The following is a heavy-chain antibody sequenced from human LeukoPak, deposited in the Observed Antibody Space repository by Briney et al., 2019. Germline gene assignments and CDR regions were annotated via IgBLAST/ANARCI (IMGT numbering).Heavy chain of an antibody. CDR3: AKDRDYGSGWFFDY. CDR1: GFTFSSYG. CDR2: IWYDGSNK. J-gene: IGHJ4*02. V-gene: IGHV3-33*06. Sequence: AGGSLRLSCAASGFTFSSYGMHWVRQAPGKGLEWVAVIWYDGSNKYYADSVKGRFTISRDNSKNTLYLQMNSLRAEDTAVYYCAKDRDYGSGWFFDYWGQGTLVTVSS. D-gene: IGHD6-19*01.